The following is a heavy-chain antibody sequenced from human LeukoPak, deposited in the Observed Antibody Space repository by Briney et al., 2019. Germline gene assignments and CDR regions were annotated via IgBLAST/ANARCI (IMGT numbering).Heavy chain of an antibody. CDR2: INHSGST. Sequence: SETLSLTCAVYGGSFSGYYWSWIRQPPGKGLEWIEEINHSGSTNYNPSLKSRVTISVDTSKNQFSLKLSSVTAADTAVYYCARHDLVVTATILDYWGQGTLVTVSS. D-gene: IGHD2-21*02. CDR3: ARHDLVVTATILDY. V-gene: IGHV4-34*01. J-gene: IGHJ4*02. CDR1: GGSFSGYY.